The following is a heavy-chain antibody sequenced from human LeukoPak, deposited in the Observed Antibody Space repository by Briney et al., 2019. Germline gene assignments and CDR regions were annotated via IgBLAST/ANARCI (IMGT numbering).Heavy chain of an antibody. CDR2: ISGSGGST. D-gene: IGHD3-22*01. Sequence: PGGSLRLSCAGSGFTFSSYAMSWVRQAPGKGLEWVSAISGSGGSTYYADSVKGRFTISRDNSKNTLYLQMNSLRAEDTAVYYCAKDPRGIVVVSRNDYWGQGTLVTVSS. CDR1: GFTFSSYA. J-gene: IGHJ4*02. CDR3: AKDPRGIVVVSRNDY. V-gene: IGHV3-23*01.